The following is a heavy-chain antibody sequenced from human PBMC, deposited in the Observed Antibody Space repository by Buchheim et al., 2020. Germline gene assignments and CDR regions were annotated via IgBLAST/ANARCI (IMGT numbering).Heavy chain of an antibody. CDR3: ASTSLAYCGGDCYFMSGMDV. CDR1: GFTFSSYG. V-gene: IGHV3-30*03. D-gene: IGHD2-21*02. CDR2: ISYDGSNK. J-gene: IGHJ6*02. Sequence: QVQLVESGGGVVQPGRSLRLSCAASGFTFSSYGMHWVRQAPGKGLEWVAVISYDGSNKYYADSVKGRFTISRDNAKNSLYLQMNSLRAEDTAVYYCASTSLAYCGGDCYFMSGMDVWGQGTT.